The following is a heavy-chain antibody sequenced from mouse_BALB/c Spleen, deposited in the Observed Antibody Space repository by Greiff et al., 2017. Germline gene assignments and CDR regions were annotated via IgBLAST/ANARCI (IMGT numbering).Heavy chain of an antibody. CDR1: GYTFTSYY. CDR2: IYPGNVNT. J-gene: IGHJ3*01. Sequence: VQLQQSGPELVKPGASVRISCKASGYTFTSYYIHWVKQRPGQGLEWIGWIYPGNVNTKYNEKFKGKATLTADKSSSTAYMQLSSLTSEDSAVYFCANDGYQAWFAYWGQGTLVTFSA. D-gene: IGHD2-3*01. CDR3: ANDGYQAWFAY. V-gene: IGHV1S56*01.